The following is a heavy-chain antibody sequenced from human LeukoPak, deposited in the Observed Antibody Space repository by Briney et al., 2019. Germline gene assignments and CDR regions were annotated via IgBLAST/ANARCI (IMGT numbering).Heavy chain of an antibody. CDR2: ISSSSSYI. J-gene: IGHJ4*02. CDR3: ARGVLRLGELSRFYFDY. Sequence: PGGSLRLSCAASGFTFSSYSMNWVRQAPGKGLELVSSISSSSSYIYYADSVKGRFTISRDNAKNSLYLQMNSLRAEDTAVYYCARGVLRLGELSRFYFDYWGQGTLVTVSS. D-gene: IGHD3-16*02. V-gene: IGHV3-21*01. CDR1: GFTFSSYS.